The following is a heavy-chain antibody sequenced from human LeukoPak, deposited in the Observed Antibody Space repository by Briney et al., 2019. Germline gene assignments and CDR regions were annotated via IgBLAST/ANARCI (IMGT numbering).Heavy chain of an antibody. CDR3: ARVFRFDTSDAFDI. J-gene: IGHJ3*02. V-gene: IGHV3-48*01. D-gene: IGHD3-16*01. Sequence: GGSLRLSCAASGFTFSSYSMNWVRQAPGKGLEWVSYISSSSSTIYYADSVKGRFTISRDNAKNSLYLQMNSLKTEDTAVYYCARVFRFDTSDAFDIWGQGTMVTVSS. CDR2: ISSSSSTI. CDR1: GFTFSSYS.